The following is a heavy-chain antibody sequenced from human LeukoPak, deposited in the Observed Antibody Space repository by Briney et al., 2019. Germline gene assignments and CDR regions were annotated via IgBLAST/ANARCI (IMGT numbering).Heavy chain of an antibody. CDR2: ISAYNGNT. J-gene: IGHJ4*02. V-gene: IGHV1-18*01. CDR3: ARDSGIAVAGTPDY. D-gene: IGHD6-19*01. Sequence: ASVKVSCKASGYTFTSYGISWVRQAPGQGLEWMGWISAYNGNTNYAQKLQGRVTMTTDTSTSTAYMELRNLRSDDTAVYYCARDSGIAVAGTPDYWGQGTLVTVSS. CDR1: GYTFTSYG.